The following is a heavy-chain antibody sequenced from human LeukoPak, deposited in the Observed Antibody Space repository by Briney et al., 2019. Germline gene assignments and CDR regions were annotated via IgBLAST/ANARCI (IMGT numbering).Heavy chain of an antibody. CDR2: IYYSGST. J-gene: IGHJ4*02. D-gene: IGHD3-16*01. CDR3: ASPGGGPTKY. CDR1: GSSISSGGYY. Sequence: SETLSLTCTVSGSSISSGGYYWGWIRQPPGKGLEWIGSIYYSGSTYYNPSLKSRVTISVDPSKSQFSLKLSSVTAADTAVYYCASPGGGPTKYWGQGTLVTVSS. V-gene: IGHV4-39*01.